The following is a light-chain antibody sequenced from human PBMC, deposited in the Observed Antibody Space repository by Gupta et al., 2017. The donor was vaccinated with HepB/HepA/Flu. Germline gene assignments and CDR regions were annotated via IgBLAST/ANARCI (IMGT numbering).Light chain of an antibody. V-gene: IGLV1-44*01. CDR3: AASDTSLNAVV. CDR2: YND. Sequence: HSVLTQSTSISGTPGQRVTISCSGSSSNVGSNNVNWYQQRPGTAPKLLIYYNDERPSGVPARISGSKSGTSASLPISGLQSEDEADYYCAASDTSLNAVVFGGGTKLTVL. CDR1: SSNVGSNN. J-gene: IGLJ2*01.